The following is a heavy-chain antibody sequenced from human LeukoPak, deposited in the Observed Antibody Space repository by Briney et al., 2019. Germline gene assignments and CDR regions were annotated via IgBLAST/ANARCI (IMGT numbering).Heavy chain of an antibody. J-gene: IGHJ5*02. CDR1: GYTFTSYG. V-gene: IGHV1-18*01. CDR2: ISAYNGNT. Sequence: ASVKVSCKASGYTFTSYGISWVRQAPGQGLEWMGWISAYNGNTNYAQKLQGRVTMTTDTSTSTAYMELRSLRSEDTAVYYCAREPSSSTSCYFDPWGQGTLVTVSS. D-gene: IGHD2-2*01. CDR3: AREPSSSTSCYFDP.